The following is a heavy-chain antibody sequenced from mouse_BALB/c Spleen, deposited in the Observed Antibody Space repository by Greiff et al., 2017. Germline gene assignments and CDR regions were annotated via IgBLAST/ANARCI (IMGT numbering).Heavy chain of an antibody. J-gene: IGHJ2*01. CDR1: GYTFTSYW. D-gene: IGHD2-2*01. CDR3: ASLGLLWLRQKVHLGY. V-gene: IGHV1S127*01. CDR2: IDPSDSYT. Sequence: VQLQQPGAELVKPGASVKLSCKASGYTFTSYWMHWVKQRPGQGLEWIGTIDPSDSYTSYNQKFKGKATMTVDTSSNTAYMQLSSLTSEDSAVYCCASLGLLWLRQKVHLGYWGQDTTLTVSS.